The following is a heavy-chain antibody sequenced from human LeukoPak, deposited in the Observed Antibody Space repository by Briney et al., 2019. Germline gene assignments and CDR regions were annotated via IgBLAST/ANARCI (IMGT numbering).Heavy chain of an antibody. J-gene: IGHJ5*02. D-gene: IGHD1-26*01. CDR2: VYYSGTT. Sequence: SETLSLTCTVSGGSISSSSYYWGWIRQTPGEGLEWIATVYYSGTTYYNPSLKSRVTISVDTSKNQFSLKLNSVTAADTAVYYCARGGNKWELDNWFDPWGQGTLVTVSS. V-gene: IGHV4-39*07. CDR3: ARGGNKWELDNWFDP. CDR1: GGSISSSSYY.